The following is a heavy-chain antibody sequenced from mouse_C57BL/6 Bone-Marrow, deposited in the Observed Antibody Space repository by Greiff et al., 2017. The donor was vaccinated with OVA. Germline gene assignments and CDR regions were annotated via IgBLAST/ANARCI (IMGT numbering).Heavy chain of an antibody. V-gene: IGHV1-64*01. J-gene: IGHJ4*01. CDR2: IHPNSGST. D-gene: IGHD2-5*01. CDR3: AREDSNGLYAMDY. Sequence: QVQLKQPGAELVKPGASVKLSCKASGYTFTSYWMHWVKQRPGQGLEWIGMIHPNSGSTNYNEKFKSKATLTVDKSSSTAYMQLSSLTSEDSAVYYCAREDSNGLYAMDYWGQGTSVTVSS. CDR1: GYTFTSYW.